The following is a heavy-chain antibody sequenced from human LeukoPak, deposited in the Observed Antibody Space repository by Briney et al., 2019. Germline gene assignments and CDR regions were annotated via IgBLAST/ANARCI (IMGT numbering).Heavy chain of an antibody. CDR1: GFTFSAYA. CDR2: IGSDNKP. Sequence: PGGSLRLSCEASGFTFSAYAMTWVRQAPGKGLEWVSSIGSDNKPHYSESVKGRFAISRDNSKNTLYLKMNSLRAEDTAVYYCARVGYIQAFDIWGQGTLVTVSS. CDR3: ARVGYIQAFDI. D-gene: IGHD6-13*01. J-gene: IGHJ3*02. V-gene: IGHV3-23*05.